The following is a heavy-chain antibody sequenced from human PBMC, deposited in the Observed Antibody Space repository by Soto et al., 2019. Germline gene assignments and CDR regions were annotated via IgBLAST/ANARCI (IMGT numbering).Heavy chain of an antibody. V-gene: IGHV1-2*02. Sequence: QVQLVQSGADVKKPGASVKVSCKTSGYTFSGYFMHWLRQAPGQGLERMGWMNANSGGTDYAQNLQGRGSMTWDTSISTAYMELRRLRSDDTAIYYCARGYYSSSWRVFDYWGQGTLVTVSS. D-gene: IGHD6-13*01. CDR3: ARGYYSSSWRVFDY. J-gene: IGHJ4*02. CDR2: MNANSGGT. CDR1: GYTFSGYF.